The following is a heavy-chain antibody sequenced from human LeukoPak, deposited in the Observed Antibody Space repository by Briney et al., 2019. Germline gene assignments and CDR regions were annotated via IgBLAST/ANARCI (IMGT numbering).Heavy chain of an antibody. J-gene: IGHJ4*02. CDR2: IKNDGSDK. Sequence: PGGSLRLSCEASGFSFRAAWMTWVRQAPGKGLEWVATIKNDGSDKYYVDSVKGRFTLSRDNAKNSVYLQMNSLRVEDTAVYYCVNLGYSDGGQGTLVTVSS. CDR1: GFSFRAAW. CDR3: VNLGYSD. D-gene: IGHD5-12*01. V-gene: IGHV3-7*01.